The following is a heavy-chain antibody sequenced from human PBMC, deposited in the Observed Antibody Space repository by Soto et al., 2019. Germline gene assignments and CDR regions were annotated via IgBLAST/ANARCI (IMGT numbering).Heavy chain of an antibody. Sequence: PGESQKIAWTGSGYSFTCYLICWVRQMPGKGLEWMGISYPGESDTRYSPSFNGQVTISADKSISTAYLQWSSLKASDTAMYYCARLGPLSDSNYADYYHYGMDVWGQGTTVTVSS. J-gene: IGHJ6*02. CDR1: GYSFTCYL. V-gene: IGHV5-51*01. CDR3: ARLGPLSDSNYADYYHYGMDV. CDR2: SYPGESDT. D-gene: IGHD4-4*01.